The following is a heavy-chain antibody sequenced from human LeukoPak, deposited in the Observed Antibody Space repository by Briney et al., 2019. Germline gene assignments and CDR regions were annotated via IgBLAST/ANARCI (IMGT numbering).Heavy chain of an antibody. J-gene: IGHJ4*02. CDR2: INAGNGNT. Sequence: GASVKVSCKASGYTFTSYAMHWVRQAPGQRLEWMGWINAGNGNTEYSQKFQGRVTITRDTSASTAYMELSSLRSEDTAVYYCARDQDSSCFDYWGQGTLVTVSS. V-gene: IGHV1-3*01. CDR1: GYTFTSYA. CDR3: ARDQDSSCFDY. D-gene: IGHD3-22*01.